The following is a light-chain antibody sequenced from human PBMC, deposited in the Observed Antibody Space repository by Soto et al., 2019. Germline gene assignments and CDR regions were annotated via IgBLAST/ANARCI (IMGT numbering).Light chain of an antibody. CDR1: QSISTW. CDR2: KAS. CDR3: QQYNSDSPLT. Sequence: DIQMTQSPSTLPASVGDRVTITCRANQSISTWLAWYQQKPGKAPNLLIYKASRLETGVPSRFSGSGSGTEFTLTISFLQHDDFATYYCQQYNSDSPLTFGGGTKVEIK. V-gene: IGKV1-5*03. J-gene: IGKJ4*01.